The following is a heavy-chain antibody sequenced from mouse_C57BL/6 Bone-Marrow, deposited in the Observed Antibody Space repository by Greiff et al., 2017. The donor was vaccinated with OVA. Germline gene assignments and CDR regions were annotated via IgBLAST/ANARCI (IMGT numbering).Heavy chain of an antibody. CDR3: ARRRGDYATFDY. CDR2: IYPGSGNT. J-gene: IGHJ2*01. D-gene: IGHD2-4*01. Sequence: QVQLQQSGAELVRPGASVKLSCKASGYTFTDYYINWVKQRPGQGLEWIARIYPGSGNTYYNEKFKGKATLTAEKSSSTAYMQLSSLTSEDSAVYFCARRRGDYATFDYWGQGTTLTVSS. CDR1: GYTFTDYY. V-gene: IGHV1-76*01.